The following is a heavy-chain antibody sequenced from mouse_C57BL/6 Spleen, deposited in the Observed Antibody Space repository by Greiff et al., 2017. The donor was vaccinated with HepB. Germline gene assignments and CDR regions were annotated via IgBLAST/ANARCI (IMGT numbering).Heavy chain of an antibody. CDR1: GYAFSSSW. Sequence: VQLQQSGPELVKPGASVKISCKASGYAFSSSWMNWVKQRPGKGLEWIGRIYPGDGDTNYNGKFKGKATLTADKSSSTAYMQLSSLTSEDSAVYFCAKGSQVPQYYFDYWGQGTTLTVSS. D-gene: IGHD1-1*01. CDR2: IYPGDGDT. V-gene: IGHV1-82*01. CDR3: AKGSQVPQYYFDY. J-gene: IGHJ2*01.